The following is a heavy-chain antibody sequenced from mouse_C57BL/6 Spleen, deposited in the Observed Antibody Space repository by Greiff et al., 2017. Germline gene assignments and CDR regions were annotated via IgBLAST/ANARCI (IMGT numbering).Heavy chain of an antibody. V-gene: IGHV5-4*03. J-gene: IGHJ2*01. CDR3: ARKGLPENDFDY. Sequence: EVMLVESGGGLVKPGGSLKLSCAASGFTFSSYAMSWVRQTPEKRLEWVATISDGGSYTYYPDNVKGRFTISRDNAKNNLYLQMSHLKSEDTAMYYCARKGLPENDFDYRGQGTTRTVSS. CDR2: ISDGGSYT. CDR1: GFTFSSYA. D-gene: IGHD3-1*01.